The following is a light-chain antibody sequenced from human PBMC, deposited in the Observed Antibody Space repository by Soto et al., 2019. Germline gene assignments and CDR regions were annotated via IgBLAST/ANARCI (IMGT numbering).Light chain of an antibody. J-gene: IGKJ1*01. Sequence: DIQMTQSPSSLSASVGDEVTITCRASLGIGSFFAWYQQKPGKAPNLLIYSTSTLQSGVPSRFSGSRSGTDLTLTIGSLHPERAATYYCQDYNNAHWTFAQATMVAIK. CDR1: LGIGSF. CDR2: STS. V-gene: IGKV1-27*01. CDR3: QDYNNAHWT.